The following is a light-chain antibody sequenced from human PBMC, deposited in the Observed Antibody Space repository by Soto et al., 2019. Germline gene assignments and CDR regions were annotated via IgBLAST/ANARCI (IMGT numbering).Light chain of an antibody. CDR3: QQSYSTPIT. CDR2: AAS. V-gene: IGKV1-39*01. CDR1: QTVNTY. J-gene: IGKJ5*01. Sequence: DVQMTQTTYSLSASIGDRVTITCRASQTVNTYLHWYQQKPGKAPKLLIYAASSLQSGVPSRFSGSGSGTDFTLTISSLQPEDFATYYCQQSYSTPITFCQGTRLEIK.